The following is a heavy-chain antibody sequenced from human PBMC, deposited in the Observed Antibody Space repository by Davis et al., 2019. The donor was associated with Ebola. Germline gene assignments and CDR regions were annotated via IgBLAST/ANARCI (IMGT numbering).Heavy chain of an antibody. J-gene: IGHJ6*04. Sequence: GESLKISCAASGFTFSSYGMHWVRQAPGKGLEWVAVISYDGSNKYYADSVKGRFTISRDNSKNTLYLQMNSLRAEDTAVYYCAREGSYMARGVVYYYSGMDVWGKGTAVTVSS. D-gene: IGHD3-10*01. V-gene: IGHV3-30*03. CDR2: ISYDGSNK. CDR1: GFTFSSYG. CDR3: AREGSYMARGVVYYYSGMDV.